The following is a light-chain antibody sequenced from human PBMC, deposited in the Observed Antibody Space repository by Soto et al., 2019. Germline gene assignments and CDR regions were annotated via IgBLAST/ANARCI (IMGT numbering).Light chain of an antibody. J-gene: IGLJ2*01. CDR3: QSYDSSLSGNVV. CDR2: GNS. V-gene: IGLV1-40*01. CDR1: SSNIGAGYD. Sequence: QSVLTQPPSVSGAPGQRVTISCTGSSSNIGAGYDVHWYQQLPGTAPKLLIYGNSNRPSGVPDRFSGSKSGTSASLAITGIQAEDEADYYCQSYDSSLSGNVVFGGGTKPTVL.